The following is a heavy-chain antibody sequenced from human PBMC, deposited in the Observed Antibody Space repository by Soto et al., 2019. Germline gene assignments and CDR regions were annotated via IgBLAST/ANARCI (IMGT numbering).Heavy chain of an antibody. J-gene: IGHJ6*02. CDR2: IKQDGSEK. V-gene: IGHV3-7*01. D-gene: IGHD6-19*01. Sequence: GGSLRLSCAASGFTFSSYWMSWVRQAPGKGLEWVANIKQDGSEKYYVDSVKGRFTISRDNAKNSLYLQMNSLRAEDTAVYYCARDEGSGWYYYYGMDVWGQGTTVTVSS. CDR3: ARDEGSGWYYYYGMDV. CDR1: GFTFSSYW.